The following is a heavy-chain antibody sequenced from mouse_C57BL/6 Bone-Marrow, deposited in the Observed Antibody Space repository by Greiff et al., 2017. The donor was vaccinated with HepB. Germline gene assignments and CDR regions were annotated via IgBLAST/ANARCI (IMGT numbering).Heavy chain of an antibody. CDR2: ISSGGSYT. CDR1: GFTFSSSG. D-gene: IGHD2-14*01. CDR3: ARGYAAWFAY. Sequence: EVQLVESGGDLVKPGGSLKLSCAASGFTFSSSGMSWVRQTPDKRLEWVATISSGGSYTYYPDSVKGRFTISRDNAKNTLYLQMSSLKSEDTAMYYCARGYAAWFAYWGQGTLVTVSA. V-gene: IGHV5-6*01. J-gene: IGHJ3*01.